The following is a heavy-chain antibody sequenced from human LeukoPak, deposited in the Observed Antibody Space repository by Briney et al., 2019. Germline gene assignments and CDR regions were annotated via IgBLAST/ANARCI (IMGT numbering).Heavy chain of an antibody. V-gene: IGHV1-69*05. CDR2: IIPIFGTA. D-gene: IGHD7-27*01. CDR1: GGTFSSYA. Sequence: SVKVSCKASGGTFSSYAISWVRQAPGQGLEWRGGIIPIFGTANYAQKFQGRVTITTDESTSTAYMELSSLRSEDTAVYYCARALGIGVWEFDYWGQGTLVTVSS. CDR3: ARALGIGVWEFDY. J-gene: IGHJ4*02.